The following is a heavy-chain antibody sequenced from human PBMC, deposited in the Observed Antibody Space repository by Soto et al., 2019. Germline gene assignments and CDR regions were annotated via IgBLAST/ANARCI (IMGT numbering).Heavy chain of an antibody. V-gene: IGHV1-69*12. CDR3: ARDGGDCISTSCYGWFDP. Sequence: QVQLVQSEAEVKKPGSSVKVSCKASGGTFSSYAISWVRQAPGQGLEWMGGIIPIFGTANYAQKFQGRVTITADESTSTAYMELSSLRSEDTAVYYCARDGGDCISTSCYGWFDPWGQGTLVTVSS. CDR2: IIPIFGTA. CDR1: GGTFSSYA. J-gene: IGHJ5*02. D-gene: IGHD2-2*01.